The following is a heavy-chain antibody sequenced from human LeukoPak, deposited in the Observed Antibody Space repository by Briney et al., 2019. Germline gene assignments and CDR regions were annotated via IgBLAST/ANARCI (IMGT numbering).Heavy chain of an antibody. Sequence: PGGSLRLSCAASGFTFSSYAMHWVRQAPGKGLEWVAVISYDGSNKYYADSVKGRFTISRDNSKNTLYLQMNSLRAEDTAVYYCARDFPVVPYYFDYWGQGTLVTVSS. CDR1: GFTFSSYA. D-gene: IGHD2-21*01. V-gene: IGHV3-30*04. CDR2: ISYDGSNK. CDR3: ARDFPVVPYYFDY. J-gene: IGHJ4*02.